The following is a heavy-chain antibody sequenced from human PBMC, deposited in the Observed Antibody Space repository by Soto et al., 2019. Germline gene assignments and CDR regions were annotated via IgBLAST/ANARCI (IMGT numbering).Heavy chain of an antibody. CDR3: ATNTVTKVDDF. CDR1: GFTFSNFW. D-gene: IGHD4-17*01. CDR2: IKQDGNEK. Sequence: EVQLVESGGGLVQPGGSLRLSCEASGFTFSNFWMSWVRQAPGKGLEWVANIKQDGNEKNYLDSVKGRFIISRDNAKNSLSLQMNGLGAEDTAVYYCATNTVTKVDDFWGQGTLVTVSS. V-gene: IGHV3-7*03. J-gene: IGHJ4*02.